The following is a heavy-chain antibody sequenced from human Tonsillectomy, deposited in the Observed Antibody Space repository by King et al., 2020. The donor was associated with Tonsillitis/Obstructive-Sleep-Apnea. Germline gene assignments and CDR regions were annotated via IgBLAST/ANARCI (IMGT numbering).Heavy chain of an antibody. Sequence: LQLQESGPGLVKPSETLSLTCTVSGGSINSSSYYWGWVRQPPGKGLEWIGSIYYTGTTSYNPSLKSRVPIYVDTAKKQVSLKLSSVTAADTAVYYCARHLYFYDTSGYSQFDPWGQGTLVTVSS. V-gene: IGHV4-39*01. CDR3: ARHLYFYDTSGYSQFDP. CDR2: IYYTGTT. J-gene: IGHJ5*02. CDR1: GGSINSSSYY. D-gene: IGHD3-22*01.